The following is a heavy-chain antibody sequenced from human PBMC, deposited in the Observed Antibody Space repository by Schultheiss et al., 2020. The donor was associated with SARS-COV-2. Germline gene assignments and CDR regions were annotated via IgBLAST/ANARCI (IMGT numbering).Heavy chain of an antibody. J-gene: IGHJ4*02. CDR3: ARRRQWLAPFDY. CDR1: GASFSNDN. CDR2: IYYSGST. Sequence: SQTLSLTCAVYGASFSNDNWSWIRQHPGKGLEWIGYIYYSGSTNYNPSLKSRVTISVDTSKNQFSLKLSSVTAADTAVYYCARRRQWLAPFDYWGQGTLVTVSS. V-gene: IGHV4-59*01. D-gene: IGHD6-19*01.